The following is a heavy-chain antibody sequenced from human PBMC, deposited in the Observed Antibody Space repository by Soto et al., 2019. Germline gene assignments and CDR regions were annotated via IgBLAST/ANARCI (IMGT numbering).Heavy chain of an antibody. Sequence: EVQLLESGGGLVQPGGSLRLSCAASGFTFSSYAMSWARQAPGKGLEWVSAISGSAGSIYYADSVKGRFTISRDNSMNTLYLQMNSLRAEDTAVYYCASNMVFGEYGMDVWGQGTTVTVSS. J-gene: IGHJ6*02. CDR2: ISGSAGSI. D-gene: IGHD3-10*02. V-gene: IGHV3-23*01. CDR3: ASNMVFGEYGMDV. CDR1: GFTFSSYA.